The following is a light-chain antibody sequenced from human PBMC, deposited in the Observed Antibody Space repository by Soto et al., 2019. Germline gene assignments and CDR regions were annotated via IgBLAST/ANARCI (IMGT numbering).Light chain of an antibody. V-gene: IGLV1-36*01. CDR1: TSNIGTNA. CDR3: ATWDDSLNAVV. J-gene: IGLJ2*01. Sequence: QSVLTQPPSVSEAPGQRVTISCSGRTSNIGTNAVNWYQQLPGKAPKLLIYYDDLLPSRVSDRFSASKSGTSASLAISGLQSEDEAGYYCATWDDSLNAVVFGGGTKLTVL. CDR2: YDD.